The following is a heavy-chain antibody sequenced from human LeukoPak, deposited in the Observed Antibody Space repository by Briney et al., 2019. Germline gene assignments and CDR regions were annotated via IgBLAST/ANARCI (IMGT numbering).Heavy chain of an antibody. Sequence: SETLSLTRNVSGGSISSISYYWGWIRQTPGKGLEWIGEINHSGTTNYNPSLKSRVTISVDTSENQFSLKLSSVTAADTAVYYCARARQSDYGDKGFDPWGQGTLVTVSS. J-gene: IGHJ5*02. V-gene: IGHV4-39*07. CDR2: INHSGTT. D-gene: IGHD4-17*01. CDR1: GGSISSISYY. CDR3: ARARQSDYGDKGFDP.